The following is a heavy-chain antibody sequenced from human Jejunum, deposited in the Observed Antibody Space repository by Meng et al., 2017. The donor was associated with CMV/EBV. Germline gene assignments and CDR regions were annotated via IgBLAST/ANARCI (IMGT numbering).Heavy chain of an antibody. CDR3: AKGSYF. V-gene: IGHV3-30*02. CDR2: IRYDGSEK. D-gene: IGHD2-21*01. J-gene: IGHJ6*02. Sequence: LKISCVASGFAFSDTGMHWARQAPGKGLLWVAFIRYDGSEKKYADPVRGRFTISRDNSKNTLFLQMNSLRPEDTAVYYCAKGSYFWGQGTTVTVSS. CDR1: GFAFSDTG.